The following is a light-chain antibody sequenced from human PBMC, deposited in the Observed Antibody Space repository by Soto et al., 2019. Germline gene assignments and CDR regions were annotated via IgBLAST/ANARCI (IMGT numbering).Light chain of an antibody. CDR2: FAS. CDR3: QQTYTTPLT. V-gene: IGKV1-39*01. Sequence: DIQMTHAPSSLSVPVVDRVTITFRASQNIRNYLNWYQQKPGKAPKLLIDFASSLQSGVTSRFSGSGSGTDFTLTIGSLQPADFATYYCQQTYTTPLTFGGGNKVDIK. J-gene: IGKJ4*01. CDR1: QNIRNY.